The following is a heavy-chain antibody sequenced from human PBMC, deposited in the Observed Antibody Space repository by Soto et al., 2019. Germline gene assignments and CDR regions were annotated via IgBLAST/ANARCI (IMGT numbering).Heavy chain of an antibody. CDR1: GVTVSSDAYY. CDR3: ARYRFSGTKWSKFDY. Sequence: SETLSLTCTVSGVTVSSDAYYWSWIRQPPGKGLEWFGNIHHTGSTYYSPSLKSRVDISLDRSTNQFSLRLSSVTAADTAVYYCARYRFSGTKWSKFDYWGQGTLVTVSS. D-gene: IGHD3-16*02. V-gene: IGHV4-31*03. CDR2: IHHTGST. J-gene: IGHJ4*02.